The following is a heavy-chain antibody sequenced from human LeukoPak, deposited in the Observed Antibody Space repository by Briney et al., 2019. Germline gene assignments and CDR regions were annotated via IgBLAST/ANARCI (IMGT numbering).Heavy chain of an antibody. D-gene: IGHD1-26*01. CDR1: GGTFSSYA. Sequence: ASVKISCKASGGTFSSYAISWVRQAPGQGLEWMGGIIPIFGTANYAQKFQGRVTITADESTSTAYMELSSLRSEDTAVYYCARVTLVWGAWDIWGQGTMVTVSS. CDR3: ARVTLVWGAWDI. J-gene: IGHJ3*02. CDR2: IIPIFGTA. V-gene: IGHV1-69*13.